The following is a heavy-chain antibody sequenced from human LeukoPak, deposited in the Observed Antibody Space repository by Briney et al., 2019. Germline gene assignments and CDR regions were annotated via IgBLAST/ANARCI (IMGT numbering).Heavy chain of an antibody. CDR3: ARGGVAVAGQIDY. D-gene: IGHD2-15*01. CDR2: INPNSGGT. J-gene: IGHJ4*02. V-gene: IGHV1-2*06. Sequence: ASVKVSCKASGYPFTDYYMHWVRQAPGQGLEWMGRINPNSGGTNYALKFQGKVTMTRDTSISTAYIELRRLRSDDTAVYYCARGGVAVAGQIDYWGQGTLVTVSS. CDR1: GYPFTDYY.